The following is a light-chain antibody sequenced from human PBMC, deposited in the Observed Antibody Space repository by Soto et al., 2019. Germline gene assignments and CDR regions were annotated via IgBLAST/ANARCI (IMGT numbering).Light chain of an antibody. Sequence: IQMTQSPSTLSASVGDRVTITCRASQSISSYLNWYQQKPGKAPKLQIYAASSLQSGVPSRFSGSGSGTDFTLTISSLQSEDFAVYYCQQYNNWPPWTFGQGTKVDIK. CDR2: AAS. CDR3: QQYNNWPPWT. J-gene: IGKJ1*01. V-gene: IGKV1-39*01. CDR1: QSISSY.